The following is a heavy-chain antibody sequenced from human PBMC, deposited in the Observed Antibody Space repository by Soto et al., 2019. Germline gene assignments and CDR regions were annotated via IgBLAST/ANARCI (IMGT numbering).Heavy chain of an antibody. CDR2: IYYSGST. CDR3: ARDYYDSSGHTQPVEGMDV. J-gene: IGHJ6*02. D-gene: IGHD3-22*01. Sequence: KASETLSLTCTVSGGSISSGDYYWSWIRQPPGKGLEWIGYIYYSGSTYYNPSLKSRVTISVDTSKNQFSLKLSSVTAADTAVYYCARDYYDSSGHTQPVEGMDVWGQGTTVTVSS. CDR1: GGSISSGDYY. V-gene: IGHV4-30-4*01.